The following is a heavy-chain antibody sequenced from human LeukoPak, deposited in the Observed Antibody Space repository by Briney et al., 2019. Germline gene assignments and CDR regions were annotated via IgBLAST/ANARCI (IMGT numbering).Heavy chain of an antibody. D-gene: IGHD3/OR15-3a*01. CDR1: GFTFHDYA. V-gene: IGHV3-9*03. Sequence: GGSLRLSCAASGFTFHDYAMHWVWQVPGKGLEWVSGITWNSGSVLYADSVRGRFTISRDNAKNSLYLQMNSLRPEDMAFYYCAKGLGVASLIVDALDMWGQGTMVTV. J-gene: IGHJ3*02. CDR2: ITWNSGSV. CDR3: AKGLGVASLIVDALDM.